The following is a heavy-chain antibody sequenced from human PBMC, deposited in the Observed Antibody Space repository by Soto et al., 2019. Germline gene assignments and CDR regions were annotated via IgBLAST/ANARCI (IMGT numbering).Heavy chain of an antibody. CDR1: GYTFTSYD. D-gene: IGHD3-3*01. Sequence: QMQLVQSGAEVKKPGASVKVSCKASGYTFTSYDINWVRQATGQGLEWMGWMNPNNGETGYAQKFQGRVNMTGDPAIGTAYRELSSQRSEDPAVYYCARGGAREFWNSVNQGPILRFDPRGQGTQVTVSS. CDR3: ARGGAREFWNSVNQGPILRFDP. J-gene: IGHJ5*02. V-gene: IGHV1-8*01. CDR2: MNPNNGET.